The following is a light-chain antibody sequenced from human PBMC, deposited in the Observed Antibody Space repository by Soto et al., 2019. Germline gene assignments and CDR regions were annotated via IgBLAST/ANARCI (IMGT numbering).Light chain of an antibody. CDR1: SSNIGSNY. CDR2: RNN. Sequence: QSVLTQPPSASGTPGQRVTISCSGSSSNIGSNYVYWYQQLPGTAPKLLIYRNNQRPSGVPDRLSGSKSGTSASLAISGLRSEDEADYYCAAWDDSLRGSVVFGGGTQLTVL. CDR3: AAWDDSLRGSVV. V-gene: IGLV1-47*01. J-gene: IGLJ2*01.